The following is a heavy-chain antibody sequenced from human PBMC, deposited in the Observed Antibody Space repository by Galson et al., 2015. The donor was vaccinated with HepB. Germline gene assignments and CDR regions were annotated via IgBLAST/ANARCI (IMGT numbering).Heavy chain of an antibody. Sequence: ETLSLTCTVSGGSINNYYWSWIRQPPGKGLEWIGYIYYSGSSNYNPSLKSRVTISVDTSKNQFSLKVSSVTAADTAVYFCARVNYNGCHDYWGQGTLVTVSS. D-gene: IGHD1-7*01. CDR1: GGSINNYY. J-gene: IGHJ4*02. CDR3: ARVNYNGCHDY. CDR2: IYYSGSS. V-gene: IGHV4-59*01.